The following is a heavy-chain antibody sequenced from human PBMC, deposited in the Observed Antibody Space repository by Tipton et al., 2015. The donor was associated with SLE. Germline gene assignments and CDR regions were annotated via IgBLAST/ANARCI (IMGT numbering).Heavy chain of an antibody. CDR2: IYPGDSDT. D-gene: IGHD5-12*01. CDR1: GYSFTNNW. J-gene: IGHJ4*02. V-gene: IGHV5-51*03. CDR3: ASGYDSDSYYFDY. Sequence: QLVQSGAEVKKSGESLKISCKASGYSFTNNWIGWVRQMPRKGLEWMGIIYPGDSDTRYSPSFQGHVTISADKSISTAFLQWSSLKASDTAMYYCASGYDSDSYYFDYWGQGSLVTVSS.